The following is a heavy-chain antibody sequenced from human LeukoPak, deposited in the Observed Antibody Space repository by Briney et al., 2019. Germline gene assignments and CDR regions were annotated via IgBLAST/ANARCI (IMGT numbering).Heavy chain of an antibody. V-gene: IGHV4-59*10. D-gene: IGHD5-18*01. Sequence: PSETLSLTCDGSGVSIQSYWWSWVRKPAGKGLEWIGRIYTTGRTNYSPSFQSRVTMSIDVSSNQFSLTLRSVTAADTAVYYCARSGYTISAYHSDFWGQGAPVTVSS. CDR2: IYTTGRT. CDR3: ARSGYTISAYHSDF. CDR1: GVSIQSYW. J-gene: IGHJ4*02.